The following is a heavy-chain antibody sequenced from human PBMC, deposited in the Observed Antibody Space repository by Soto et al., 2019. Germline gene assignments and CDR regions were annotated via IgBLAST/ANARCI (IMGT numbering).Heavy chain of an antibody. CDR2: ISGSGGTT. Sequence: SVRLSCAASGFTFSTYGMSWVRQAPGRGLEWVSAISGSGGTTYYADSVKGRFTISRDNSNNMLYLQMNSLRAEDTAIYYCAKGPGYCSGGSCYSSYYYGMDVWGQGTTVTVSS. D-gene: IGHD2-15*01. CDR3: AKGPGYCSGGSCYSSYYYGMDV. CDR1: GFTFSTYG. J-gene: IGHJ6*02. V-gene: IGHV3-23*01.